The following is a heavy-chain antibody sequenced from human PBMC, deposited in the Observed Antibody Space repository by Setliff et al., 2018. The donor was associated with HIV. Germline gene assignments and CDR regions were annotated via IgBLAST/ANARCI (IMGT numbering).Heavy chain of an antibody. V-gene: IGHV1-8*01. CDR3: ARAIADGYYFGS. CDR1: GYTFTSYN. Sequence: GASVKVSCKASGYTFTSYNINWVRKATGQGLEWMGWMNPNSGNTGYAQKFQGRVTMTRNTSISTAYMELSSLRSEDTAVYYCARAIADGYYFGSGAREPWSPSPQ. CDR2: MNPNSGNT. D-gene: IGHD6-13*01. J-gene: IGHJ4*02.